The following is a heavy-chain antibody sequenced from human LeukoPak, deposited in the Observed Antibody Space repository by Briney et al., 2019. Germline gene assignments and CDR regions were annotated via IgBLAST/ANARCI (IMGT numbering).Heavy chain of an antibody. CDR2: IIPIFGTA. D-gene: IGHD6-25*01. Sequence: ASVKVSCKASEGTFSSYAISWVRQAPGQGLEWMGGIIPIFGTANYAQKFQGRVTITADKSTSTAYMGLSSLRSEDTAVYYCARTRRPLPPYYYYYGMDVWGKGTTVTVSS. CDR1: EGTFSSYA. CDR3: ARTRRPLPPYYYYYGMDV. V-gene: IGHV1-69*06. J-gene: IGHJ6*04.